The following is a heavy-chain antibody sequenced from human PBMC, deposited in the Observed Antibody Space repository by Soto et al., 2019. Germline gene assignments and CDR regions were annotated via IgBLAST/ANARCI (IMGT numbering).Heavy chain of an antibody. Sequence: PSETLSLTCAVYGGSFSGYYWSWIRQPPGKWLEWIGEINHSGSTNYNPSLKSRVTISVDTSKNQFSLKLSSVTAADTAVYYCARGASGYYDSSGYYSPYYFDYLGQGTLVTVSS. D-gene: IGHD3-22*01. CDR3: ARGASGYYDSSGYYSPYYFDY. V-gene: IGHV4-34*01. CDR1: GGSFSGYY. CDR2: INHSGST. J-gene: IGHJ4*02.